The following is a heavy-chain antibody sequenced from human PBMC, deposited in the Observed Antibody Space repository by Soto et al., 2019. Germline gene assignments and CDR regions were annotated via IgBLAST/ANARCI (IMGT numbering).Heavy chain of an antibody. CDR3: ARGLLNYYYYGMDV. D-gene: IGHD6-19*01. J-gene: IGHJ6*02. Sequence: QVQLVQSGAEVKKPGSSVKVSCEASGGTFSSYAISWVRQAPGQGLEWMGGIIPIFGTANYAQKFQGRVTITADESTSTAYMELSSLRSEDTAVYYCARGLLNYYYYGMDVWGQGTTVTVSS. V-gene: IGHV1-69*01. CDR2: IIPIFGTA. CDR1: GGTFSSYA.